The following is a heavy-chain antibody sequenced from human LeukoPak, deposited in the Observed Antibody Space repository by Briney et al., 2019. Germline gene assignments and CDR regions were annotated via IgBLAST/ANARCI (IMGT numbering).Heavy chain of an antibody. CDR2: ISRDSNYI. Sequence: PGGSLRLSFAASGXTFSSYSMNWVRQSPGKGLEWVSSISRDSNYIYYADSVKGRFTISRDNAKNSLYLQMSSLRDEDTAVYYCARDQGDNYWGQGTLVTVSS. CDR3: ARDQGDNY. V-gene: IGHV3-21*01. CDR1: GXTFSSYS. J-gene: IGHJ4*02. D-gene: IGHD1-26*01.